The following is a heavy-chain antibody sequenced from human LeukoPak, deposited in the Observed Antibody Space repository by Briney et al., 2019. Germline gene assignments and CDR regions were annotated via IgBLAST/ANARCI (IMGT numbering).Heavy chain of an antibody. Sequence: SVKVSCKASGGTFSSYAISWVRQAPGQGLEWMGGIIPIFGTANYAQKFQGRVTITADKSTSTAYMELSSLRSEDTAVYYCARAAPYDFWSGYYYYYMDVWGKGTTVTVSS. CDR2: IIPIFGTA. D-gene: IGHD3-3*01. CDR3: ARAAPYDFWSGYYYYYMDV. J-gene: IGHJ6*03. CDR1: GGTFSSYA. V-gene: IGHV1-69*06.